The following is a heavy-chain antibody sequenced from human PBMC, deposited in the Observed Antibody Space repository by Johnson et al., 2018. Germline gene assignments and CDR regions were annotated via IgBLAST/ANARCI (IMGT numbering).Heavy chain of an antibody. Sequence: QLVESGGGLVQPGGSLRLSCAASGFTFSSYAMSWVRQAPGKGLEWVSGISGSGGSTYYADSVKGRFTLSRENSKNTLYLQMNSLRAEDTAVYYCAKDRSHYYDSEGFFDYWGQGTLVTVSS. CDR2: ISGSGGST. V-gene: IGHV3-23*04. J-gene: IGHJ4*02. CDR3: AKDRSHYYDSEGFFDY. CDR1: GFTFSSYA. D-gene: IGHD3-22*01.